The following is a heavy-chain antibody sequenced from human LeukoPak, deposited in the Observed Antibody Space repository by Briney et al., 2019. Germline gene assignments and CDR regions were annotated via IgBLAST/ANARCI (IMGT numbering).Heavy chain of an antibody. J-gene: IGHJ4*02. Sequence: SETLSLTCAVSGYSISSGYYWGWIRQPPGKGLEWIGSIYHSGSTYYNPSLKSRVTISVDTSKNQFSLKLSSVTAADTAVYYCASTRFLEWLLSFDHWGQGTLVTVSS. V-gene: IGHV4-38-2*01. CDR1: GYSISSGYY. CDR2: IYHSGST. D-gene: IGHD3-3*01. CDR3: ASTRFLEWLLSFDH.